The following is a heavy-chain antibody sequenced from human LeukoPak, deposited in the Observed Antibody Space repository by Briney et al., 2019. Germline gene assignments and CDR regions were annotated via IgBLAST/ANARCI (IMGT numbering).Heavy chain of an antibody. Sequence: SVNVSCKASGGTFSSYAISWVRQAPGQGLEWMGGIIPIFGTANYAQKFQGRVTITADESTSTAYMELSSLRSEDTAVYFCARDLSVYVFDAFNIWGQGTMVTVSS. CDR1: GGTFSSYA. J-gene: IGHJ3*02. D-gene: IGHD5/OR15-5a*01. V-gene: IGHV1-69*13. CDR2: IIPIFGTA. CDR3: ARDLSVYVFDAFNI.